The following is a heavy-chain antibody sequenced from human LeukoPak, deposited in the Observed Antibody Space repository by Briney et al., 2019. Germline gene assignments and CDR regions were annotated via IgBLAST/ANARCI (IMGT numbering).Heavy chain of an antibody. Sequence: PGGSLRLSCAASGFTFSSYEMNWVRQAPGKGLEWVSFITGSATTIYYANSLKGRFTISRDNAKSSLFLQMNSLRAEDTAVYYCARSGMDNWNNGGFDYWGQGTLVTVSS. V-gene: IGHV3-48*03. CDR2: ITGSATTI. D-gene: IGHD1/OR15-1a*01. CDR1: GFTFSSYE. CDR3: ARSGMDNWNNGGFDY. J-gene: IGHJ4*02.